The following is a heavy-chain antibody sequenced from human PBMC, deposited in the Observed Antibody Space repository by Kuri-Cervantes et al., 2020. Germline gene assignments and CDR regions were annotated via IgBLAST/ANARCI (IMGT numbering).Heavy chain of an antibody. D-gene: IGHD6-19*01. CDR2: IYHSGST. J-gene: IGHJ3*02. Sequence: LRLSCAVSGGSISSGGYSWSWIRQPPGKGLEWIGYIYHSGSTYYNPSLKSRVTISVDTYKNQFSLKLSSVTAADTAVYYCASDPQHYSSGWYQAFDIWGQGTMVTVSS. CDR1: GGSISSGGYS. V-gene: IGHV4-30-2*01. CDR3: ASDPQHYSSGWYQAFDI.